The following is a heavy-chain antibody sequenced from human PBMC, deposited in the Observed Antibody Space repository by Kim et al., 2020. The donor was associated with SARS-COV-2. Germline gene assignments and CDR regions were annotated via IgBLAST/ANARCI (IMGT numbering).Heavy chain of an antibody. CDR2: ISPSNTI. V-gene: IGHV3-48*02. D-gene: IGHD3-16*01. Sequence: GGSLRLSCAASGFTFSTYSMNWLRQAPGRGLEWLSYISPSNTIYYADSVRGRFTISRDNAKNSVYLQMNSLRDDDTAIYYCARSGITFGGVDYWGQGTLVTVSS. CDR3: ARSGITFGGVDY. CDR1: GFTFSTYS. J-gene: IGHJ4*02.